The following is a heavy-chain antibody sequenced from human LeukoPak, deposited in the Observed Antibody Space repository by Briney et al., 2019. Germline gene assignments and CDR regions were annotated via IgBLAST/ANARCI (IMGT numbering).Heavy chain of an antibody. J-gene: IGHJ4*02. CDR1: GFNFSVYP. Sequence: GGSLRLSCAASGFNFSVYPMTWVRQAPGKGLGWVSALGASGDNTYYADSVKGRFTISRDNSKSTLYLQINRLRADDSAIYYCAMDRGYWGQGTLVAVSS. V-gene: IGHV3-23*01. D-gene: IGHD2-15*01. CDR2: LGASGDNT. CDR3: AMDRGY.